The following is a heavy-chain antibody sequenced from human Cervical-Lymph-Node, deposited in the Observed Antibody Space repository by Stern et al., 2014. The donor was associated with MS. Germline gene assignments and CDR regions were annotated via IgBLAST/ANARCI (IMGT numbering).Heavy chain of an antibody. D-gene: IGHD1-26*01. CDR2: IIPIFHRT. Sequence: VQLVESGAEVKRPGSSVKVSCRASGGTGGSYAINWVRQAPGQGLEWIGGIIPIFHRTNYAQKFQGRVSVFADESTNTAYMELGRLKSEDTAVYYCATGADATYYFDLWGQGTLVTVSS. CDR1: GGTGGSYA. CDR3: ATGADATYYFDL. V-gene: IGHV1-69*01. J-gene: IGHJ4*02.